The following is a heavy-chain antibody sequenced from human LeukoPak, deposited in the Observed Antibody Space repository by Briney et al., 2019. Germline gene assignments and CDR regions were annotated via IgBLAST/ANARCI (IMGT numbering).Heavy chain of an antibody. Sequence: SETLSLTCTVSGGSISSDYWQWFRQPPGKGLEWVGYIYNSGSNTYNPSLKRRVTISIDTSKNQFSLKLTSVTAADTAVYYCATRGYWGQGTLVTVSS. D-gene: IGHD3-10*01. CDR3: ATRGY. CDR2: IYNSGSN. CDR1: GGSISSDY. J-gene: IGHJ4*02. V-gene: IGHV4-59*08.